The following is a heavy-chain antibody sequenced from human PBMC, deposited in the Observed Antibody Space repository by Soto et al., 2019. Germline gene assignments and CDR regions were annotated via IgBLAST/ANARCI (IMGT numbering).Heavy chain of an antibody. CDR2: INHSGST. D-gene: IGHD6-13*01. V-gene: IGHV4-34*01. CDR3: ARRRIAAAGTLDWFDP. CDR1: GGSFSGYY. J-gene: IGHJ5*02. Sequence: QVQLQQWGAGLLKPSETLSLTCAVYGGSFSGYYWSWIRQPPGKGLEWIGEINHSGSTNYNPSLKSRVTISVDTSTNQFSLKLSAVTAADTAVYYCARRRIAAAGTLDWFDPWGQGTLVTVSS.